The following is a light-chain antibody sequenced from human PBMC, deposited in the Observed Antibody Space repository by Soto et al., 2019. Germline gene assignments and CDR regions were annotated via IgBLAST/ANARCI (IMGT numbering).Light chain of an antibody. Sequence: QSVLTRPASVSGSPGQSITISCTGSSSDVGTYNYVSWYQQHPGKAPKLMIYEVSNRPSGVSNRFSGSKSGNTASLTISGLQAEDEADYYCSSYTISSALVFGTGTKVTVL. CDR3: SSYTISSALV. J-gene: IGLJ1*01. V-gene: IGLV2-14*01. CDR1: SSDVGTYNY. CDR2: EVS.